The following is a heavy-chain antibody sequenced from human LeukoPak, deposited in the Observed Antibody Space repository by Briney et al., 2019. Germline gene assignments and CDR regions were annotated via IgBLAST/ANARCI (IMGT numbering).Heavy chain of an antibody. V-gene: IGHV1-69*05. J-gene: IGHJ4*02. CDR1: GGTFSTYA. CDR3: ARVGGFLEWLSGYYFGY. D-gene: IGHD3-3*01. Sequence: SVKVSCKASGGTFSTYAISWVRQAPGQGLEWMGGIIPIFGTANYAQKFQGRVTITTDESTSTAYMELSSLRSEDTAVYYCARVGGFLEWLSGYYFGYWGQGTLVTVSS. CDR2: IIPIFGTA.